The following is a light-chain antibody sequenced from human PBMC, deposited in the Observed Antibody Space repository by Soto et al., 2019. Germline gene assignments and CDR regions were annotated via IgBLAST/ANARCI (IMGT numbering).Light chain of an antibody. J-gene: IGLJ2*01. V-gene: IGLV2-8*01. CDR3: RSYAGSNNLL. CDR1: SSDVGGYNF. Sequence: QSVLTQSPSASGSPGQSVTISCTGTSSDVGGYNFVSWYQQHPGKAPKLMIYEVSKRPSGVPDRFSGSKSGNTASLTVSGLQAEDEADYYCRSYAGSNNLLFGGGTKVTV. CDR2: EVS.